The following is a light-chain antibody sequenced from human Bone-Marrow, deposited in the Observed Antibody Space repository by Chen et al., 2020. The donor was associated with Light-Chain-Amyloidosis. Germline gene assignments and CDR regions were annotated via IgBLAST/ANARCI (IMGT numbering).Light chain of an antibody. CDR3: QQYNSYWT. CDR2: KAS. CDR1: QSMSSW. Sequence: DIQMTQSPSTLSASVGDRVTITCRASQSMSSWLAWYQQKPGKAPKLLIYKASSLESGDPSRFSGSGSGTEFTLTISSLQPDDFATYYCQQYNSYWTFGQGNKVEIK. J-gene: IGKJ1*01. V-gene: IGKV1-5*03.